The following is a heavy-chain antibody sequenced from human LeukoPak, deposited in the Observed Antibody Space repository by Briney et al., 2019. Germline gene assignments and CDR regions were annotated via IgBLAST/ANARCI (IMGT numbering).Heavy chain of an antibody. Sequence: SETLSLNFAVYGGSSSGYHWTLIRQSPGKGLDWIGEISHDGRTNYNPSLKSRVTISIDASKNQFSLSLTSVTAADTAVYYCARETWGFGELGSWGQGTLVTVSS. V-gene: IGHV4-34*01. CDR2: ISHDGRT. D-gene: IGHD3-10*01. CDR3: ARETWGFGELGS. J-gene: IGHJ4*02. CDR1: GGSSSGYH.